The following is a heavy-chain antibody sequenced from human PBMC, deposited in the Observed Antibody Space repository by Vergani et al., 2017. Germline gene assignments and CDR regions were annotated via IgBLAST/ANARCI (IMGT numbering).Heavy chain of an antibody. Sequence: QVQLQESGPGLVRPSETLSLTCTVSGGPLSGYYWNWIRPTPGEGLEWIGYVEDSGYFNYNPSLKTRVSMSSDTSNNQFSLMLSSVTVADTAVYYCARSIVSRNPPDYFDNWGQGTLVTVSS. V-gene: IGHV4-59*01. CDR1: GGPLSGYY. J-gene: IGHJ4*02. CDR2: VEDSGYF. D-gene: IGHD1-14*01. CDR3: ARSIVSRNPPDYFDN.